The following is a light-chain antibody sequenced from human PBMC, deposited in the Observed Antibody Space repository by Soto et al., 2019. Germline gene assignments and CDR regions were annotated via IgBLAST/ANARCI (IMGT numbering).Light chain of an antibody. J-gene: IGLJ2*01. CDR2: GNS. CDR3: QSYDSSLSVYVV. Sequence: QSALTQPPSVSGAPGQRVTISCTGSSSNIGAGYDVHWYQQLPGTAPKLLIYGNSNRPSGVPDRFSGSKSGTSASRAITGLQAEDEADYYCQSYDSSLSVYVVFGGGTKLTVL. V-gene: IGLV1-40*01. CDR1: SSNIGAGYD.